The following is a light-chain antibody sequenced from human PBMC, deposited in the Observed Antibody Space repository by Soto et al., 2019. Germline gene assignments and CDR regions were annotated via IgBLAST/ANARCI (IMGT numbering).Light chain of an antibody. V-gene: IGLV2-14*03. CDR2: DGL. J-gene: IGLJ1*01. CDR1: SNDVGGHDY. Sequence: QSALTQPASVSGSPGQSITISCTGTSNDVGGHDYVSWYQQHPGKAPKLMIYDGLSRPSGVSDRFSGSKSGHTASLTISGLRPEDEADYYCASYTSSSTLVFGTGTKVTVL. CDR3: ASYTSSSTLV.